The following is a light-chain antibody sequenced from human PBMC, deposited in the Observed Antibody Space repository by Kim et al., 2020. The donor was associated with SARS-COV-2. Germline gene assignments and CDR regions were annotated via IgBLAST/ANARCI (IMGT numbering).Light chain of an antibody. CDR1: SSDVGDYNR. Sequence: GQSVTISCTGTSSDVGDYNRVSWYQQPPGTAPKLMIFEVSNRPSGVPDRFSGSKSGNTASLTISGLQAEDEGDYYCSSYTSSNTFVFGTGTKVTVL. V-gene: IGLV2-18*02. CDR2: EVS. CDR3: SSYTSSNTFV. J-gene: IGLJ1*01.